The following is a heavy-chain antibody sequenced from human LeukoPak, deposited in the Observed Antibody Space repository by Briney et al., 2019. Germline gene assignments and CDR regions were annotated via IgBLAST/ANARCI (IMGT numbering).Heavy chain of an antibody. V-gene: IGHV3-48*03. CDR3: ARDGGVIVTGNYFDY. Sequence: GGSLRLSCTASGFTLGDYAMSWVRQAPGKGREWVSYISSIGSTIYYADSVKGRFTISRDNAKNSLYLQMNSLRAEDTAVYYCARDGGVIVTGNYFDYWGQGTLVTVSS. J-gene: IGHJ4*02. D-gene: IGHD3-16*02. CDR2: ISSIGSTI. CDR1: GFTLGDYA.